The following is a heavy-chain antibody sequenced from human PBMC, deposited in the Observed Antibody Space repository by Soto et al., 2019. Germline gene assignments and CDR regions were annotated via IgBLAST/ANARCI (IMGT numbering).Heavy chain of an antibody. CDR3: ARVVYYDSSGYSYFFDL. V-gene: IGHV4-30-4*01. CDR1: GGSITSTDFY. CDR2: IYYSGSS. J-gene: IGHJ4*02. Sequence: SETLSLTCTVSGGSITSTDFYWSWVRQPPGKGLEWIGYIYYSGSSYYNPSLKSRLNISPDTSKNQFSLTLNSVTAADTAVYYCARVVYYDSSGYSYFFDLWGQGTLVTVSS. D-gene: IGHD3-22*01.